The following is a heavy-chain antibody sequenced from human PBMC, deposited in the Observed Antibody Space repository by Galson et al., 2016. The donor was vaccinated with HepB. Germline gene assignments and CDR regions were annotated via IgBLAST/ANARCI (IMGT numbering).Heavy chain of an antibody. Sequence: SETLSLTCTVSGGSISGHYWSWIRQPPGKGLEWIGFISLRGSGSTSYNPSLKSRVPITGDTSKNKISLRLRPVIAADTAVYYCASHDYWNDNHDSFDIWGQGTRVTVSS. D-gene: IGHD3/OR15-3a*01. CDR1: GGSISGHY. J-gene: IGHJ3*02. CDR3: ASHDYWNDNHDSFDI. CDR2: ISLRGSGST. V-gene: IGHV4-59*11.